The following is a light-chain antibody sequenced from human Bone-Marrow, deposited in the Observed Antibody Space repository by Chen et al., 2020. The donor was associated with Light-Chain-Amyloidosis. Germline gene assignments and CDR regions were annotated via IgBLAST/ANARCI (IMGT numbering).Light chain of an antibody. J-gene: IGLJ3*02. CDR3: QVWDRSSDRPV. CDR1: NIGPTS. V-gene: IGLV3-21*02. Sequence: SYVLTQPSSVSVAPGQTATIACERNNIGPTSVHWYQQTPGQAPLLVVYDDSDRPSGIPERLSGSNSGNTATLTISRVEAGDEADYYCQVWDRSSDRPVFGGGTKLTVL. CDR2: DDS.